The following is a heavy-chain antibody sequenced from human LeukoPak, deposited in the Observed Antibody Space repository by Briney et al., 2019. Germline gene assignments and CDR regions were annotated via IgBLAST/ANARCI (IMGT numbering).Heavy chain of an antibody. CDR3: ARDGGYGGPQDV. V-gene: IGHV4-59*01. D-gene: IGHD4-23*01. CDR1: GGSISSYY. J-gene: IGHJ6*02. CDR2: IYYSGST. Sequence: PSETLSLTCTVSGGSISSYYWSWLRQPPGKGLEWIGYIYYSGSTNYNPSLKSRVTISVDTSKNQFSLKLSSVTAADTAVYYCARDGGYGGPQDVWGQGTTVTVSS.